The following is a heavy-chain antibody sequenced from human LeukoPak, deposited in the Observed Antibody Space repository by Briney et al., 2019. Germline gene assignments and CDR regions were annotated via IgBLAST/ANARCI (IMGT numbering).Heavy chain of an antibody. CDR2: IYHSGST. Sequence: SETLSLTCTVSGGSISGYYWGWIRQPPGKGLEWIGSIYHSGSTYYNPSLKSRVTISVDTSKNQFSLKLSSVTAADTAMYYCARGRSSFNIWGQGTMVTVSS. CDR3: ARGRSSFNI. J-gene: IGHJ3*02. CDR1: GGSISGYY. V-gene: IGHV4-38-2*02. D-gene: IGHD6-19*01.